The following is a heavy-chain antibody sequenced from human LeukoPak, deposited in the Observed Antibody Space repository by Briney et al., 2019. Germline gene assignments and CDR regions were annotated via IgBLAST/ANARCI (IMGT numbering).Heavy chain of an antibody. CDR1: GGSISSFY. CDR3: VTGRYSYGWYDD. Sequence: PSETLSLTCTVPGGSISSFYWSWIRQPPGKGLEWIGYMYFGGSPKYNPSLKSRVITSLDMSKNQFSLKLSSVAAADTAVYYCVTGRYSYGWYDDWGQGTLVTVSS. V-gene: IGHV4-59*01. J-gene: IGHJ5*02. D-gene: IGHD5-12*01. CDR2: MYFGGSP.